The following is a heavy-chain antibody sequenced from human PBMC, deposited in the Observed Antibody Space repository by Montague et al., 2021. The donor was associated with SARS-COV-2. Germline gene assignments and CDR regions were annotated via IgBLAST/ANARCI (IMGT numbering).Heavy chain of an antibody. V-gene: IGHV2-5*02. CDR1: GFSLTTRGVG. J-gene: IGHJ5*02. D-gene: IGHD6-25*01. Sequence: PALVKPTQTLTLTCTFSGFSLTTRGVGVGWIRQPPEKALEWLALIYWDDAKHYSPSLKSRLTITKDTSKNQVVLTMTNMDPVDTATYYCAHKLYGSDRRWFDTWGQGTLVTVSS. CDR2: IYWDDAK. CDR3: AHKLYGSDRRWFDT.